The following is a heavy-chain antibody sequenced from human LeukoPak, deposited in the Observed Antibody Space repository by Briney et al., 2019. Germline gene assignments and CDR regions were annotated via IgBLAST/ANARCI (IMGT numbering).Heavy chain of an antibody. CDR1: GASISSYY. J-gene: IGHJ4*02. CDR3: ARHPELYFFDY. D-gene: IGHD3-10*01. CDR2: ISYSGST. V-gene: IGHV4-59*08. Sequence: NASETLSLTCTVSGASISSYYWSWIRQPPGKGLERIGYISYSGSTNYNPSLKSRVTISADTSKNQVSLTLSSVTAADTAVYYCARHPELYFFDYWGQGTLVTVSS.